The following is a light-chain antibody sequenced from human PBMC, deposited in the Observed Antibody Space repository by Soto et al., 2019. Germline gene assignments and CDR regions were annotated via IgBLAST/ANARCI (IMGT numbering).Light chain of an antibody. V-gene: IGLV1-47*01. CDR2: SNN. CDR1: SSNIGSNY. Sequence: QSVLTQQPSASGTPGQRVTISCSGSSSNIGSNYVYWYQQLPGTGPKLLIYSNNQRPSGVPDRFSGSKSGTSASLAISGLRSEDEADYYCAGWDDSLSGQVFGAGTKVTVL. J-gene: IGLJ2*01. CDR3: AGWDDSLSGQV.